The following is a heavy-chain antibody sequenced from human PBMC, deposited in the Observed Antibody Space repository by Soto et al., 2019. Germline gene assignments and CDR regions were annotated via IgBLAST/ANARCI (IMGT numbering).Heavy chain of an antibody. V-gene: IGHV3-23*01. J-gene: IGHJ3*02. CDR3: ARRNWNYGAFDI. CDR2: ISGSGSST. D-gene: IGHD1-7*01. CDR1: GFTFSIYS. Sequence: LXLSCAAPGFTFSIYSMSWVRQAPGKGLECVSGISGSGSSTYYADSVKGRFTISRDNSKNTLYLQVNSLRADDTAVYYCARRNWNYGAFDISGQGTMVTVSS.